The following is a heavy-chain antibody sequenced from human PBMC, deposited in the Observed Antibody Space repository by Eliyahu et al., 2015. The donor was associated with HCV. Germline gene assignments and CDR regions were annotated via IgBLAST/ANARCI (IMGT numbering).Heavy chain of an antibody. CDR2: ISGSGGST. CDR1: FSSYA. V-gene: IGHV3-23*01. Sequence: FSSYAMSWVRQAPGKGLEWVSAISGSGGSTYYADSVKGRFTISRDNSKNPLYLQMNSLRAEDTAVYYCAKGSGYNWFDPWGQGTLVTVSS. CDR3: AKGSGYNWFDP. D-gene: IGHD2-15*01. J-gene: IGHJ5*02.